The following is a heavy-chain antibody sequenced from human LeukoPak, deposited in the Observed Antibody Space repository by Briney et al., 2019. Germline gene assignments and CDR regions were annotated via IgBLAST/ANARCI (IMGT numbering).Heavy chain of an antibody. Sequence: SETLSLTCTVSGGSISSHYWSWIRQSPGKGLEWIGRIYTSGSTNYNPSLKSRVTMSVDTSKNQFSLKLNSVTAADTAVYYCARDRYYYDSSGYIRMDVWGKGTTVTISS. CDR2: IYTSGST. D-gene: IGHD3-22*01. CDR3: ARDRYYYDSSGYIRMDV. J-gene: IGHJ6*04. V-gene: IGHV4-4*07. CDR1: GGSISSHY.